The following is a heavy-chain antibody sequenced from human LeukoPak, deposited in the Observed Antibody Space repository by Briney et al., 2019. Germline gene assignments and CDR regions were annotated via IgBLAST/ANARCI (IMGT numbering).Heavy chain of an antibody. CDR2: IKSKTDGGTT. D-gene: IGHD5-24*01. CDR3: TTRDGYNYGNLYFDY. V-gene: IGHV3-15*01. Sequence: GGSLRLSCAASGFTFSNAWMSWVRQAPGKGLEWVGRIKSKTDGGTTDYAAPVKGRFTISRDDSKNTLYLQMNSLKTEDTAVYYCTTRDGYNYGNLYFDYWGQGTLVTVSS. CDR1: GFTFSNAW. J-gene: IGHJ4*02.